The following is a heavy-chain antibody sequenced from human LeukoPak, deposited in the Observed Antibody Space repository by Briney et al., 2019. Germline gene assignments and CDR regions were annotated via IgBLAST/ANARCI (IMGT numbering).Heavy chain of an antibody. CDR3: ARLRTVAGYDAFDI. CDR1: GGSISSYI. Sequence: SETLSLTCSVSGGSISSYIWSWIRQPPGKGLEWIGYIYYSGSTNYNPSLKSRVTMSVDTSKNQFSLKLTSVTAADTAVYYCARLRTVAGYDAFDIWGHGTMVTVSS. V-gene: IGHV4-59*08. J-gene: IGHJ3*02. CDR2: IYYSGST. D-gene: IGHD6-19*01.